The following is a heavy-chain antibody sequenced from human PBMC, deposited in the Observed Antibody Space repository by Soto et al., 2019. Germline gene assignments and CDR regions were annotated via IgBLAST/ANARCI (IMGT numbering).Heavy chain of an antibody. J-gene: IGHJ4*02. D-gene: IGHD2-15*01. CDR3: ARAADCRGGSCYFFLDY. Sequence: SETLSLTCTVSGGSISSSSFHWGWIRQPPGKGLEWIGSIYYSGSTYYSPSLKSRVTISVDTSKNQFSLKLSSVTAADTAVYYCARAADCRGGSCYFFLDYWGQGTLVTVSS. CDR2: IYYSGST. V-gene: IGHV4-39*01. CDR1: GGSISSSSFH.